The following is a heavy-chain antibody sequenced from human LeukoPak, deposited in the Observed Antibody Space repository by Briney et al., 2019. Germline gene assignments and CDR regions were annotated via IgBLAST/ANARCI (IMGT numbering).Heavy chain of an antibody. V-gene: IGHV4-59*01. CDR3: ARGGRVRVGSELTN. D-gene: IGHD1-26*01. Sequence: PSETLSLTCTVSGGSISSYYWSWIRQPPGKGLEWIGYIYYSGSTNYNPSLKSRVTISVDTSKNQFSLKLSSVTAADTAVYYCARGGRVRVGSELTNWGQGTLVTVSS. CDR2: IYYSGST. J-gene: IGHJ4*02. CDR1: GGSISSYY.